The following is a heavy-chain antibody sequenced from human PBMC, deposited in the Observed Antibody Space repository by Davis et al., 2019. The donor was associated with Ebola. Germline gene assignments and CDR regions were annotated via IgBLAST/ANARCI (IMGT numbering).Heavy chain of an antibody. CDR1: GGSVTSAY. CDR3: ARHGHDWQHLNRGEADL. Sequence: SDTLSPPFTVPGGSVTSAYWSWIRQPPGKGLEWIGHINGRGSTNYNPSLESRVAISLGTSTNQFSLKLTSVTAADTAVYYCARHGHDWQHLNRGEADLWGQGTLVTVAS. D-gene: IGHD5-12*01. V-gene: IGHV4-59*08. J-gene: IGHJ5*02. CDR2: INGRGST.